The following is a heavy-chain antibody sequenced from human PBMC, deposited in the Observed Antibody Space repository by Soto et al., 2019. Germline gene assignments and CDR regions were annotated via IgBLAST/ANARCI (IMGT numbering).Heavy chain of an antibody. CDR2: ISWNSGSI. CDR1: GFTFDDYA. J-gene: IGHJ3*02. Sequence: GGSLRLSCAASGFTFDDYAMHWVRQAPGKGLEWVSGISWNSGSIGYADSVKGRFTISRDNAKNSLYLQMNSLRAEDTALYYCAKGTVVPAAMHAFDIWGQGTMVTVSS. CDR3: AKGTVVPAAMHAFDI. D-gene: IGHD2-2*01. V-gene: IGHV3-9*01.